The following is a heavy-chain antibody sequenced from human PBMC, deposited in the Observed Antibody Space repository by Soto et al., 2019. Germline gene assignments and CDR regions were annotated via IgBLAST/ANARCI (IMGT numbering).Heavy chain of an antibody. V-gene: IGHV4-34*01. CDR1: GGSFSGYY. Sequence: PSETLSLTCAVYGGSFSGYYWSWIRQPPGKGLEWIGEINHSGSTNYNPSLKSRVTISVDTSKNQFSLKLSSVTAADTAVYYCARIFPITIFARRGVVIGYFDYWGQGTLVTVSS. J-gene: IGHJ4*02. CDR3: ARIFPITIFARRGVVIGYFDY. D-gene: IGHD3-3*01. CDR2: INHSGST.